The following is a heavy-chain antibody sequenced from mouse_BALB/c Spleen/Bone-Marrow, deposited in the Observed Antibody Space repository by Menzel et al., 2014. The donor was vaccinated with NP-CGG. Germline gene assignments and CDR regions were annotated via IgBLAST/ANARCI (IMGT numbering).Heavy chain of an antibody. V-gene: IGHV2-2*02. Sequence: VELHQSGPGLVQTSQSLSITCTVSGFSLTSYGVHWVRQSPGKGLEWLGVIWSGGSTDYNAAFISRLSISKDNSKSQVFFKMNSLQANDTAIYYCASNWDYAMDYWGQGTSVTVSS. D-gene: IGHD4-1*01. CDR1: GFSLTSYG. CDR3: ASNWDYAMDY. CDR2: IWSGGST. J-gene: IGHJ4*01.